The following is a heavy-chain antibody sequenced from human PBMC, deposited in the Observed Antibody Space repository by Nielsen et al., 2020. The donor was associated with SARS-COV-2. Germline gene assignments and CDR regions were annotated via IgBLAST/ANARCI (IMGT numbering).Heavy chain of an antibody. Sequence: SETLSLTCTVSGGSISSGDYYWSWIRQPPGKGLEWIGYIYYSGSTYYNPSLKSRVTISVDTSKNQFSLKLSSVTAADTAVYYCARSPYYYGSGSFDYWGQGTLVTVSS. CDR3: ARSPYYYGSGSFDY. J-gene: IGHJ4*02. D-gene: IGHD3-10*01. V-gene: IGHV4-30-4*01. CDR2: IYYSGST. CDR1: GGSISSGDYY.